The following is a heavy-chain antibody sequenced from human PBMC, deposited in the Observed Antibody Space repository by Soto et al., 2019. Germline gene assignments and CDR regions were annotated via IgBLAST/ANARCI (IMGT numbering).Heavy chain of an antibody. CDR3: AMRGYYDYIWGSYRLGGHDAFDI. V-gene: IGHV3-74*01. Sequence: GGSLRLSCAASGFTFSSYWMHWVRQAPGKGLVWVSRINSDGSSTSYADSVKGRFTISRDNAKNTLYLQMNSLRAEDTAVYYCAMRGYYDYIWGSYRLGGHDAFDIWGQGTMVTVSS. J-gene: IGHJ3*02. D-gene: IGHD3-16*02. CDR1: GFTFSSYW. CDR2: INSDGSST.